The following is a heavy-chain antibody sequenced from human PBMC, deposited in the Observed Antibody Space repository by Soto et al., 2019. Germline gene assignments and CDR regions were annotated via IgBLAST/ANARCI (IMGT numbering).Heavy chain of an antibody. V-gene: IGHV1-69*13. CDR3: ATGDYYDSSGYYWTY. J-gene: IGHJ4*02. CDR1: GGTFSSYA. D-gene: IGHD3-22*01. CDR2: IIPIFGTA. Sequence: GASVKVSCKASGGTFSSYAISWVRQAPGQGLEWMGGIIPIFGTANYAQKFQGRVTITADESTSTAYMELSSLRSEDTAVYYRATGDYYDSSGYYWTYWGQGTLVTVSS.